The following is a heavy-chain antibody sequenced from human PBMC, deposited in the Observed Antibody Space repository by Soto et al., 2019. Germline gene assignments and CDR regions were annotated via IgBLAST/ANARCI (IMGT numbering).Heavy chain of an antibody. CDR3: ARETPKYYDFWGGYFSSYYYGMDV. CDR2: ISYDGSNK. D-gene: IGHD3-3*01. V-gene: IGHV3-30-3*01. Sequence: QVQLVESGGGVVQPGRSLRLSCAASGFTFSSYAMHWVRQAPGKGLEWVAVISYDGSNKYYADSVKGRFTISRDNSKNTLYLQMNSLRAEDTAVYYCARETPKYYDFWGGYFSSYYYGMDVWGQGTTVTVSS. J-gene: IGHJ6*02. CDR1: GFTFSSYA.